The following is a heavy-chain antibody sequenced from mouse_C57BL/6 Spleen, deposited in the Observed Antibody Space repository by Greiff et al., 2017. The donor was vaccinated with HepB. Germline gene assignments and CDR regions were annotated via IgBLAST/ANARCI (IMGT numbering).Heavy chain of an antibody. CDR3: ARAIITTVVEGYFDV. CDR1: GYSITSGYD. V-gene: IGHV3-1*01. J-gene: IGHJ1*03. D-gene: IGHD1-1*01. Sequence: EVQLVESGPGMVKPSQSLSLTCTVTGYSITSGYDWHWIRHFPGNKLEWMGYISYSGSTNYNPSLKSRISITHDTSKNHFFLKLNSVTTEDTATYYCARAIITTVVEGYFDVWGTGTTVTVSS. CDR2: ISYSGST.